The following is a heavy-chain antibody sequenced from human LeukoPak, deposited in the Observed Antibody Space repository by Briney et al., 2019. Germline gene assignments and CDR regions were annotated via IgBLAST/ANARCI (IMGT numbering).Heavy chain of an antibody. Sequence: NPSETLSLTCTVSGGSISSYYWGWIRQPPGKGLEWIGSIYYTGSTYYNPSLKSRVTISVDTSKNQFSLKLSSVTAADTAVYYCAREWELPPDFDYWGQGTLVTVSS. CDR1: GGSISSYY. J-gene: IGHJ4*02. CDR2: IYYTGST. D-gene: IGHD1-26*01. CDR3: AREWELPPDFDY. V-gene: IGHV4-39*01.